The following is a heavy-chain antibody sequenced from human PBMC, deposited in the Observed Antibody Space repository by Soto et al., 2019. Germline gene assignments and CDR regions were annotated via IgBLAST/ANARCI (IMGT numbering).Heavy chain of an antibody. V-gene: IGHV3-30*18. Sequence: GGSLRLSCAASGFTFSSYGMHWVRQAPGKGLEWVAVISYDGSNKYYADSVKGRFTISRDNSKNTLYLQMNSLRAEDTAVYYCAKEQWXVXFDYWGRGTLVTVSS. CDR1: GFTFSSYG. J-gene: IGHJ4*02. D-gene: IGHD6-19*01. CDR2: ISYDGSNK. CDR3: AKEQWXVXFDY.